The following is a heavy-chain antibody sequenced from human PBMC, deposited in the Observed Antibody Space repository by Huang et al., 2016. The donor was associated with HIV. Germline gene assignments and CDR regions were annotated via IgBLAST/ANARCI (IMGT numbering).Heavy chain of an antibody. J-gene: IGHJ4*02. Sequence: EVQLVESGGGLAQPGGSLRLSCVASGYTLSTYSMNWVRQDAGKGLEWVSYISKTSGATSYAESVKGRFTVSRDNVKNSLYLQMNRLRVEDTAMYYCVRDSSSGLQLRYWGQGALVIVS. CDR2: ISKTSGAT. D-gene: IGHD3-22*01. V-gene: IGHV3-48*01. CDR3: VRDSSSGLQLRY. CDR1: GYTLSTYS.